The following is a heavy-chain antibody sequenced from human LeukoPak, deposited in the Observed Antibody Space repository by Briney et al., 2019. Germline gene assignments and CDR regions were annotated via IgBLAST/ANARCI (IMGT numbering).Heavy chain of an antibody. CDR1: GGSFSGYY. Sequence: SETLSLTCAVYGGSFSGYYWSWIRQPPGKGLEWIGEINHSGSTNYNPSLKSRVTISVDTSKNQFSLKLSSVSAADTAVYYCARGGITMVRGVIITWWFDPWSQGTLVTVSS. CDR3: ARGGITMVRGVIITWWFDP. CDR2: INHSGST. J-gene: IGHJ5*02. V-gene: IGHV4-34*01. D-gene: IGHD3-10*01.